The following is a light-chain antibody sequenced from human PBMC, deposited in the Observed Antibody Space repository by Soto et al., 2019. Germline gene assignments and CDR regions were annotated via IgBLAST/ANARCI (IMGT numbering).Light chain of an antibody. J-gene: IGKJ5*01. CDR3: QQNYSTPIT. CDR1: QSISSY. Sequence: IQMTQSPSSLSASLGDRVTITCRASQSISSYLNWYQQEPGKAPKFLIYAASSLQSGVPSRFSGSGSGTDCTLTISSLKHEDFSTYYCQQNYSTPITFGQGTRLEIK. CDR2: AAS. V-gene: IGKV1-39*01.